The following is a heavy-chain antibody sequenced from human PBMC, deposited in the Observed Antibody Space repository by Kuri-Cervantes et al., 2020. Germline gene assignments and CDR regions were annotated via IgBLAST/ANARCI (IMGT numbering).Heavy chain of an antibody. Sequence: GGSLRLSCAASGFTFSSYGMHWVRQAPGKGLEWVAVISYDGSNKYYADSVKGRFTISRDNSKNTLYLQMNSLRAEDTAVYYCAKARYAYGLPGMDVWGQGTTVTVSS. V-gene: IGHV3-30*18. J-gene: IGHJ6*02. D-gene: IGHD2-2*01. CDR2: ISYDGSNK. CDR3: AKARYAYGLPGMDV. CDR1: GFTFSSYG.